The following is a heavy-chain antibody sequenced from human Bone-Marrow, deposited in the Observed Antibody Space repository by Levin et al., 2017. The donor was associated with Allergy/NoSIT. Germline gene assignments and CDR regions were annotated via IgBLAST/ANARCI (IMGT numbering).Heavy chain of an antibody. Sequence: ETLSLTCAASGFTFHDYKMHWVRQAPGKGLEWVSLISWDGGTTYYADSVKGRFTISRDNSKNSLYLQMNSLRTEDTALYYCAKDYGDYSLDYWGQGTLVTVSS. CDR3: AKDYGDYSLDY. V-gene: IGHV3-43*01. D-gene: IGHD4-17*01. CDR2: ISWDGGTT. CDR1: GFTFHDYK. J-gene: IGHJ4*02.